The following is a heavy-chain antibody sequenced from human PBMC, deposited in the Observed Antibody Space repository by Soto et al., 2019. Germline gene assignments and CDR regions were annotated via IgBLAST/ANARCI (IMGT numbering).Heavy chain of an antibody. J-gene: IGHJ4*02. CDR2: ISFDGSSQ. CDR3: ARDPGIVVAPVIIGDYFDY. Sequence: QVQLVESGGGMVQPGRSLRLSCAASGFTYSSYSLHWVRQAPGKGLEWVAVISFDGSSQFYADSVKGRFIISRDNSKNTLYLQMNSLRVEDTAVYYCARDPGIVVAPVIIGDYFDYWGQGTLVTVSS. CDR1: GFTYSSYS. V-gene: IGHV3-30-3*01. D-gene: IGHD2-21*01.